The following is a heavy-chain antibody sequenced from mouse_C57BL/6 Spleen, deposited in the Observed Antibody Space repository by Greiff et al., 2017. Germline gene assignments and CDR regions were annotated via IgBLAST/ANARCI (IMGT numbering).Heavy chain of an antibody. J-gene: IGHJ1*03. Sequence: QVQLQQSGAELVRPGTSVKVSCKASGYAFTNYLIEWVKQRPGQGLEWIGVINPGSGGTNYNEKFKGKATLTADKSSSTAYMQLSSLTSEDSAVYFCARGAYYYGSSYWYFDVWGTGTTVTVSS. CDR2: INPGSGGT. D-gene: IGHD1-1*01. CDR3: ARGAYYYGSSYWYFDV. CDR1: GYAFTNYL. V-gene: IGHV1-54*01.